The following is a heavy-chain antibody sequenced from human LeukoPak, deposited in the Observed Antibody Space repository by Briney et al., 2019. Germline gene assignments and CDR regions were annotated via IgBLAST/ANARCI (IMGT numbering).Heavy chain of an antibody. CDR3: ARQRAIYCSGGSCYPDAFDI. J-gene: IGHJ3*02. V-gene: IGHV4-61*02. CDR2: IYTSGST. Sequence: PSETLSLTCTVSGGSISSGSYYWSWIRQPAGKGLEWIGRIYTSGSTNYNPSLKNRVTISVDTSKNQFSLKLSSVTAADTAVYYCARQRAIYCSGGSCYPDAFDIWGQGTMVIVSS. CDR1: GGSISSGSYY. D-gene: IGHD2-15*01.